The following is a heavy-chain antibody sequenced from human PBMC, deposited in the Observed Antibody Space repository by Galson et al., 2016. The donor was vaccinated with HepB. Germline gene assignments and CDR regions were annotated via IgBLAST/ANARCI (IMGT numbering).Heavy chain of an antibody. V-gene: IGHV3-48*01. J-gene: IGHJ5*02. Sequence: SLRLSCAASGFTFSTYNMNWVRLAPGKGLEWVSYISSASDTIHYAGSVKGRFTISRDNAKNSLYLQMNSLRAEDTAIYYCARDRVVAAKYNWFDPWGQGTLVTVSS. CDR3: ARDRVVAAKYNWFDP. D-gene: IGHD2-15*01. CDR2: ISSASDTI. CDR1: GFTFSTYN.